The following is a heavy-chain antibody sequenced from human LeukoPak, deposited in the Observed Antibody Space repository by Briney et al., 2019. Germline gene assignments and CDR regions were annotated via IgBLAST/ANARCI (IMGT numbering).Heavy chain of an antibody. Sequence: ASVKVSCKASGYTFTGYYIHWVRQAPGQGLEWMGWINPNSGGTNYAQKFQGGVTMTRDTSISTAYMELSRLRSDYTAVYYCARGSSSSWDPYYYYMDVWGKGTTVTISS. CDR2: INPNSGGT. D-gene: IGHD6-13*01. V-gene: IGHV1-2*02. CDR1: GYTFTGYY. J-gene: IGHJ6*03. CDR3: ARGSSSSWDPYYYYMDV.